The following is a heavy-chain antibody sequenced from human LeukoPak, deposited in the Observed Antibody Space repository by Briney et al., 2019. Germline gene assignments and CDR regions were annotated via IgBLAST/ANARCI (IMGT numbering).Heavy chain of an antibody. Sequence: SGGSLRLSCAASGFTFSSYGMHWVRQAPGKGLEWVAVISYDGSNKYYADSVKGRFTISRDNSKNTLYLQMNSLRAEDTAVYYCAKPLGFGELLSHYYYYYGMDVWGQGTTVTVSS. CDR2: ISYDGSNK. J-gene: IGHJ6*02. CDR1: GFTFSSYG. D-gene: IGHD3-10*01. CDR3: AKPLGFGELLSHYYYYYGMDV. V-gene: IGHV3-30*18.